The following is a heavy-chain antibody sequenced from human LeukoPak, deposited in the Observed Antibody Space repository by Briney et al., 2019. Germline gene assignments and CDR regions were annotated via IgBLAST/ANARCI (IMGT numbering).Heavy chain of an antibody. CDR3: AMNSGSEGWFPLDY. Sequence: PGGSLRLSCAASGFTFSGYAMSWVRQAPGKGLEWVSAISGSGGSTYYADSVKGRFTISRDNSKNTLYLQMNSLRAEDTAVYYCAMNSGSEGWFPLDYWGQGTLVTVSS. J-gene: IGHJ4*02. CDR1: GFTFSGYA. D-gene: IGHD3-10*01. CDR2: ISGSGGST. V-gene: IGHV3-23*01.